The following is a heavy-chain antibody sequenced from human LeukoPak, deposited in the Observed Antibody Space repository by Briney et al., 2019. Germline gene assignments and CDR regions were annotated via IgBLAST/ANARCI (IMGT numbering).Heavy chain of an antibody. CDR1: GGSLTRSTYY. J-gene: IGHJ4*02. CDR3: ARLLADY. D-gene: IGHD2-21*01. V-gene: IGHV4-39*01. Sequence: SETLSLTCTVFGGSLTRSTYYWGWIRQPPGKGLEWIGSIYYSGSTNYNPSLKSRVTISVDTSKNQFSLKLSSVTAADTAVYYCARLLADYRGQGTLVTVS. CDR2: IYYSGST.